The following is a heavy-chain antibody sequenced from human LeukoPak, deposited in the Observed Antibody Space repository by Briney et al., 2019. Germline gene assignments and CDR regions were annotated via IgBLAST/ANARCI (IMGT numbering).Heavy chain of an antibody. Sequence: PGGSLRLSCAASGFTFSSYGMHWVRQAPGKGLEWVAFIRYDGSNKYYADSVKGRFTISRDNSKNTLYLQMNSLRAEDTAVYYCAKVMDVVVVPAAIGSCYYYGMNVWGQGTTVTVSS. J-gene: IGHJ6*02. CDR2: IRYDGSNK. CDR3: AKVMDVVVVPAAIGSCYYYGMNV. CDR1: GFTFSSYG. D-gene: IGHD2-2*03. V-gene: IGHV3-30*02.